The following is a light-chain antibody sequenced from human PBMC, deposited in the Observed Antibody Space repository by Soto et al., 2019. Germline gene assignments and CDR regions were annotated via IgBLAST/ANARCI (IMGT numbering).Light chain of an antibody. CDR1: QSVRRDY. CDR2: GAS. J-gene: IGKJ4*01. Sequence: EIVMTQSPATLSVSPGETATLSCRASQSVRRDYLAWLQQKPGQAPRVLIYGASTRATGIPARFSGSGSGTEFTLTISSLQSEDFAVYYCQQYNNWPPLTFGGGTKVDIK. CDR3: QQYNNWPPLT. V-gene: IGKV3-15*01.